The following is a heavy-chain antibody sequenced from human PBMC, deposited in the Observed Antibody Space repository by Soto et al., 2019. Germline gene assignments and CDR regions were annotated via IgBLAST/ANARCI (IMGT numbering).Heavy chain of an antibody. D-gene: IGHD1-26*01. CDR1: GFTFSSYA. J-gene: IGHJ2*01. Sequence: EVQLLESGGGLVQPGGSLRLSCAASGFTFSSYAMSWVRQAPGKGLEWVSAISGSGGSTYYADSVKGRFTISRDNSQNTLYLQMNSLRAEDTAVYYCAKVDYYNWYFDLWGRGTLVTVSS. CDR3: AKVDYYNWYFDL. V-gene: IGHV3-23*01. CDR2: ISGSGGST.